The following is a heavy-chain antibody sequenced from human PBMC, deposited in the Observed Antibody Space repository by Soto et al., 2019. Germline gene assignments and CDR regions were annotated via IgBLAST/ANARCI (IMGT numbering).Heavy chain of an antibody. J-gene: IGHJ4*02. D-gene: IGHD3-9*01. Sequence: GGPMRLSCGVSGVTCSSYAMHWVRKAPGKGLEWVAVISYDGSNKYYADSVKGRFTISRDNSKNTLYLQMNSLRAEDTAVYYCARDRDYDILTGYPDFDYWGQGTLVTVSS. CDR2: ISYDGSNK. CDR1: GVTCSSYA. V-gene: IGHV3-30-3*01. CDR3: ARDRDYDILTGYPDFDY.